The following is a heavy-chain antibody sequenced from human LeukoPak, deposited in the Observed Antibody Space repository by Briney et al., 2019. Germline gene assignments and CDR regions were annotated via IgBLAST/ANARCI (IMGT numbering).Heavy chain of an antibody. CDR3: AKDPSSGWYPDY. D-gene: IGHD6-19*01. V-gene: IGHV3-23*01. CDR1: GFTFSSYA. Sequence: GGSLRLSCAASGFTFSSYALSWVRQAPGKGLEWVSAISGSGGSTYYADSVKGRFTISRDNSKNTLYLQMNSLRAEDTAVYYCAKDPSSGWYPDYWGQGTLVTVSS. CDR2: ISGSGGST. J-gene: IGHJ4*02.